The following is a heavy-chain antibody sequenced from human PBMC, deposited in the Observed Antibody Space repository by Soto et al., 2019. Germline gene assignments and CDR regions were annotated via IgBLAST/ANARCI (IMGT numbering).Heavy chain of an antibody. J-gene: IGHJ4*02. V-gene: IGHV3-30*18. Sequence: QVQLVESGGGVVQPGRSLRLSCEASGFIFSDCGTHWVRQAPGKGLEWVGVISYDGINKYYADSMKGRFTISRDNSKNMVYLQLHTLRVEYTAVYYCTKVHSTTGWAFDHWGQGALVTVSS. CDR2: ISYDGINK. CDR1: GFIFSDCG. D-gene: IGHD6-19*01. CDR3: TKVHSTTGWAFDH.